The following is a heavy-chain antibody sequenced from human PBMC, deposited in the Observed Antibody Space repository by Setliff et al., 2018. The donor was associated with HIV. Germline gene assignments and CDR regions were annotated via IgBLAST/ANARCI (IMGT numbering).Heavy chain of an antibody. CDR2: INPNSGGA. CDR3: ARLIKHYDFWSGYYGAYYYYMDV. J-gene: IGHJ6*03. CDR1: KYTFTGYY. Sequence: ASVKVSCKASKYTFTGYYLHWVRQAPGQGLEWMGWINPNSGGAKYAQHLQGRVTMTTDTYTSTAYMDLRSLRSDDTAVYYCARLIKHYDFWSGYYGAYYYYMDVWGTGTTVTVSS. V-gene: IGHV1-2*02. D-gene: IGHD3-3*01.